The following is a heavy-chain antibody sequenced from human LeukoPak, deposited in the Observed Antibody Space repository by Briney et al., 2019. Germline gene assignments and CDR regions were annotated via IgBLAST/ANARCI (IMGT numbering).Heavy chain of an antibody. CDR2: IIPLFGTA. CDR1: GGTFINYA. J-gene: IGHJ4*02. V-gene: IGHV1-69*13. CDR3: ARGWLSETTVVTPYNY. Sequence: SMKVSCKASGGTFINYAINWVRQAPGQGLEWMGGIIPLFGTAHYPQKFQGRVTVTADESTTTAYMELSSLRSEDTAVYYCARGWLSETTVVTPYNYWGQGTLVTVSS. D-gene: IGHD4-23*01.